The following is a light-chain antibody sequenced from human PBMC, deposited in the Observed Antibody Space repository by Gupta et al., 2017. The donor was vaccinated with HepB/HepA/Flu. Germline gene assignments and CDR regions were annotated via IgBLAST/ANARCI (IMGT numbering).Light chain of an antibody. CDR2: DVS. CDR1: NNDVGGHNF. J-gene: IGLJ1*01. Sequence: QSSLTQPASVSEPPGQSITISCTGSNNDVGGHNFVSWYQQHPGEAPKLIIYDVSNRPSGISSRFSGSKSDNTASLTISGLQAEEEAEYYCSSFTSITTLYVFGTGTKVSVL. V-gene: IGLV2-14*01. CDR3: SSFTSITTLYV.